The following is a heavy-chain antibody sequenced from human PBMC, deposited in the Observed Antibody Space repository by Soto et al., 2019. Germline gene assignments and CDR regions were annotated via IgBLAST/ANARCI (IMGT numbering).Heavy chain of an antibody. CDR2: IYPGDSDT. J-gene: IGHJ6*02. Sequence: GASLKISCKGSGYSFTSYWIGWVRQMPGKGLEWMGIIYPGDSDTRYSPSFQGQVTISADKSISTAYLQWSSLKASDTAMYYCARPRSSSRNYYGMDVWGQGTTVTVSS. CDR3: ARPRSSSRNYYGMDV. D-gene: IGHD6-13*01. CDR1: GYSFTSYW. V-gene: IGHV5-51*01.